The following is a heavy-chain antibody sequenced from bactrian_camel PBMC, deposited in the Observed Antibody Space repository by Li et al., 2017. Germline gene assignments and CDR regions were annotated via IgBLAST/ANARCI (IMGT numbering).Heavy chain of an antibody. CDR1: GYTSFIDC. CDR3: AAGYYFGLAISPTQAHY. V-gene: IGHV3S53*01. CDR2: IFTSGGLT. Sequence: VQLVESGGGSVQAGGSLKLSCTYSGYTSFIDCMGWFRQAPGQEREGVAAIFTSGGLTKYADSVLGRFTISKDNARKTVYLQMNSLQPDDTAMYYCAAGYYFGLAISPTQAHYWGQGTQVTVS. D-gene: IGHD1*01. J-gene: IGHJ4*01.